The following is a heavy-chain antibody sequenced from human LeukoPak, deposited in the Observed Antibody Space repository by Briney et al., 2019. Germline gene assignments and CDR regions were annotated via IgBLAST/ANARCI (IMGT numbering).Heavy chain of an antibody. CDR2: IIPIFGTA. D-gene: IGHD3-10*01. Sequence: ASVKVSCKASGGTFSSYAISWVRQAPGQGLEWMGGIIPIFGTANYAQKFQGRVAITADESTSTAYMELSSLRSDDTAVYYCARDGAITMVRGVLSTFDYWGQGTLVTVSS. CDR3: ARDGAITMVRGVLSTFDY. V-gene: IGHV1-69*13. CDR1: GGTFSSYA. J-gene: IGHJ4*02.